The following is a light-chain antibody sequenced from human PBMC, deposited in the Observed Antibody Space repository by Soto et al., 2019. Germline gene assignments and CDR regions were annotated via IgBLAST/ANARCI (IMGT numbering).Light chain of an antibody. V-gene: IGLV2-23*01. CDR2: EGS. Sequence: QSVLTQPASVSGSPGQAITISCTGSSSDVGSYNLVSWYQQHPGKAPKLMIYEGSKRPSGVSNRFSGSKSCNTASLTICGGQAEDEADYYCCSYAGSSTFYVVFGGGTKVTVL. J-gene: IGLJ2*01. CDR3: CSYAGSSTFYVV. CDR1: SSDVGSYNL.